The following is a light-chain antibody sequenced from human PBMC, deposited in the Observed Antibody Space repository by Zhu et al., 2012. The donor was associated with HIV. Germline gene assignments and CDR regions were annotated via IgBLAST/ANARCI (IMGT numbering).Light chain of an antibody. Sequence: DIQMTQSPSTLSASVGDRVTITCRASQSINSWLAWYQHKPGKAPKFLIYKASNLESGVPSRFSGSGSGTEFTLTISSLQPDDFATYYCQQYNSHLTFGQGTKVEIK. CDR1: QSINSW. J-gene: IGKJ1*01. V-gene: IGKV1-5*03. CDR3: QQYNSHLT. CDR2: KAS.